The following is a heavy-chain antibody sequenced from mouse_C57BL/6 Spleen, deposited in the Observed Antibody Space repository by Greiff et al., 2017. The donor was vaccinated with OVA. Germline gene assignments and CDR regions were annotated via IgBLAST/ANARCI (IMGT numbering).Heavy chain of an antibody. V-gene: IGHV5-16*01. CDR3: ARGYYDYDGGMDY. Sequence: EVQRVESEGGLVQPGSSMKLSCTASGFTFSDYYMAWVRQVPEKGLEWVANINYDGSSTYYLDSLKSRFIISRDNAKNILYLQMSSLKSEDTATYYCARGYYDYDGGMDYWGQGTSVTVSS. J-gene: IGHJ4*01. CDR2: INYDGSST. CDR1: GFTFSDYY. D-gene: IGHD2-4*01.